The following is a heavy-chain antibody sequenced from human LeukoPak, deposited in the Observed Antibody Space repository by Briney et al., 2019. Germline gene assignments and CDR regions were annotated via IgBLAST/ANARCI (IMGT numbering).Heavy chain of an antibody. D-gene: IGHD3-22*01. CDR1: GFTFSSYA. V-gene: IGHV3-23*01. CDR2: ISGSGGST. CDR3: AKETARYYYDSSGYYFLDY. J-gene: IGHJ4*02. Sequence: PGGSLRLSCAASGFTFSSYAMSWVRQAPGKGLEWVSAISGSGGSTYYADSVKGRFTISRDNSKNTLYLQMNSLRAEDTAVYYCAKETARYYYDSSGYYFLDYWGRGTLVTVSS.